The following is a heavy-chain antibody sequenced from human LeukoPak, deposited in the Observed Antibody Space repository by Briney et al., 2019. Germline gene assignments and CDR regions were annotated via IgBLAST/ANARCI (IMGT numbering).Heavy chain of an antibody. V-gene: IGHV1-8*01. J-gene: IGHJ4*02. CDR1: GYTFTSYD. Sequence: ASVKVSCKASGYTFTSYDINWARQATGQGLEWMGWMNPNSGNTGYAQKFQGRVTITTDESTSTAYMELSSLRSEDTAVYYCARSWAVQNTFYYFDDWGQGTLVTVSS. D-gene: IGHD1-1*01. CDR2: MNPNSGNT. CDR3: ARSWAVQNTFYYFDD.